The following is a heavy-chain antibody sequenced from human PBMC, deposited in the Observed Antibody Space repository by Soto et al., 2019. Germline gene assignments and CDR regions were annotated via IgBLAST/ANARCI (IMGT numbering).Heavy chain of an antibody. V-gene: IGHV4-39*01. CDR1: GGSISSINDY. CDR2: IYYSGSS. Sequence: TSETLSLTCTVSGGSISSINDYWGWIRQPPGKGLEWIGSIYYSGSSYYNPSLKSRITMFVDTSRNQFSLKLSSVTATDTAVFYCARHVAIIGGSPGAFDTWGQGTMVTVSS. CDR3: ARHVAIIGGSPGAFDT. D-gene: IGHD3-10*01. J-gene: IGHJ3*02.